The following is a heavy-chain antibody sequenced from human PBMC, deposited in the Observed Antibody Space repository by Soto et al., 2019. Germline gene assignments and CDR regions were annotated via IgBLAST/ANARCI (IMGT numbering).Heavy chain of an antibody. CDR3: ARVIEAYSNYGMDV. CDR1: GFTFNSYA. CDR2: ISSYGADT. J-gene: IGHJ6*02. V-gene: IGHV3-64*04. Sequence: GGSLRLSCSASGFTFNSYAMHWVRQAPGKGLEFVSAISSYGADTYYADSVKGRFTISRDNSKNTLYLQMNSLRAEDTAVYYCARVIEAYSNYGMDVWGQGTTVTVSS. D-gene: IGHD3-16*02.